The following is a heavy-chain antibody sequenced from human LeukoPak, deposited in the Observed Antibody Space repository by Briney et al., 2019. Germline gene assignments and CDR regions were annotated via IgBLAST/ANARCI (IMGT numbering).Heavy chain of an antibody. CDR3: ARGVATIFGVVIILDWFDP. Sequence: PSETLSLTCTVSGVSISSGGYYWSWIRQHPGKGLEWIGYIYYSGSTYYNPSLKSRVTISVDTYKNQFSLKLSSVTAADTAVYYCARGVATIFGVVIILDWFDPWGQGTLVTVSS. CDR2: IYYSGST. V-gene: IGHV4-31*03. J-gene: IGHJ5*02. D-gene: IGHD3-3*01. CDR1: GVSISSGGYY.